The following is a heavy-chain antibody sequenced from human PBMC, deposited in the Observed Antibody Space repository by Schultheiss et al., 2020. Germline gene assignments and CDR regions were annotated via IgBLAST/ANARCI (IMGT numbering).Heavy chain of an antibody. D-gene: IGHD3-16*01. CDR2: INPNSGGT. Sequence: ASVKVSCKASGYTFTGYYMHWVRQAPGQGLEWMGWINPNSGGTNYAQKFQGRVTMTRDTSISTAYMELSSLRSEDTAMYYCARLLAKFGTIDYYFGMDVWGQGTTVTVSS. CDR1: GYTFTGYY. CDR3: ARLLAKFGTIDYYFGMDV. V-gene: IGHV1-2*02. J-gene: IGHJ6*02.